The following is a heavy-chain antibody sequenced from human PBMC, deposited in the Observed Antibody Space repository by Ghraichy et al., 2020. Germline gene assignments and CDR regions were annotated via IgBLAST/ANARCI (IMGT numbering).Heavy chain of an antibody. J-gene: IGHJ4*02. V-gene: IGHV4-34*01. CDR2: INHSGST. D-gene: IGHD3-9*01. Sequence: SETLSLTCAVYGGSFSGYYWSWIRQPPGKGLEWIGEINHSGSTNYNPSLKSRVTISVDTSKNQFSLKRRSVTAADTAVYYGARGGRGLRYFDWLLKGLDYWGQGTLVTVSA. CDR3: ARGGRGLRYFDWLLKGLDY. CDR1: GGSFSGYY.